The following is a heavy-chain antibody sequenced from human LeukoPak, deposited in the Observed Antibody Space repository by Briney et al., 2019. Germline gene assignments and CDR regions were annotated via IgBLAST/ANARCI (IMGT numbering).Heavy chain of an antibody. J-gene: IGHJ4*02. CDR2: ISYDGSNK. D-gene: IGHD6-19*01. Sequence: GGSLRLSCAASGFTFSSYAMHWVRQAPGKGLEWVAVISYDGSNKYYADSVKCRFTISRDNSKNTLYLQMNSLRAEDTGAFYCARAGYSSGWYACYWGQGTLVTVSS. CDR1: GFTFSSYA. V-gene: IGHV3-30*04. CDR3: ARAGYSSGWYACY.